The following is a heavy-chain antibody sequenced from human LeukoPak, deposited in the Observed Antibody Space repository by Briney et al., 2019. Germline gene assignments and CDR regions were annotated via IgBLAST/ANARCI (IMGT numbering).Heavy chain of an antibody. J-gene: IGHJ3*02. D-gene: IGHD2-15*01. V-gene: IGHV3-66*01. CDR3: ARDRVEGGGRLGAFDI. Sequence: GGSLRLSCAASGFTFSSYAMHWVRQAPGKGLEWVSVIYVGGDTYYAGSVKGRFTISRDKSKNTVYLQMNSLRVEDTAVYYCARDRVEGGGRLGAFDIWGQGTMVTVSS. CDR1: GFTFSSYA. CDR2: IYVGGDT.